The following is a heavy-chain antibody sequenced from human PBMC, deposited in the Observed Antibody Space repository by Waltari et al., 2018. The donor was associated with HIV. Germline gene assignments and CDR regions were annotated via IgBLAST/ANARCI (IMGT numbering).Heavy chain of an antibody. J-gene: IGHJ5*02. CDR3: ARAHSGYCSSTSCYTGYRWFDP. Sequence: QVQLQQWGAGLLKPSETLSLTCAVYGGSFSGYYWSWIRQPPGKGLEWIGEINHSGSTNYNPSLKSRVTISVDTSKNQFSLKLSSVTAADTAVYYCARAHSGYCSSTSCYTGYRWFDPWGQGTLVTVSS. V-gene: IGHV4-34*01. CDR2: INHSGST. CDR1: GGSFSGYY. D-gene: IGHD2-2*02.